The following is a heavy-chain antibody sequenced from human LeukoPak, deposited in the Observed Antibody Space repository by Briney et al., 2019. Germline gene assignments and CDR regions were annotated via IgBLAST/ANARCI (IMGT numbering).Heavy chain of an antibody. J-gene: IGHJ5*02. CDR1: GGSISSYY. CDR3: ARVGDRDWFDP. V-gene: IGHV4-59*01. Sequence: PSETLSLTCTVSGGSISSYYWSWIRQPPGKGLEWIGYIYYSGSTNYNPSLKSRVTISVDTSKNQFSLKLSSVTAADTAVYYCARVGDRDWFDPWGQGTLATVSS. CDR2: IYYSGST. D-gene: IGHD3-16*01.